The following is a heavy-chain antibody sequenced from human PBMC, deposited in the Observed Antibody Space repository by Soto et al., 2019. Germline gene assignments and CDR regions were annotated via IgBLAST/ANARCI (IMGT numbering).Heavy chain of an antibody. CDR1: GFSISNYW. CDR2: IKQDASEK. V-gene: IGHV3-7*05. Sequence: EVQLVESGGGLVQSGGSLRLSCAATGFSISNYWMSWVRQGPGKGPEWVAKIKQDASEKYYVDSVKGRYTISRDNAENSLYLQMTSLRAEDTAVYHCASSLSVIPGESWGQGTLLTVSS. CDR3: ASSLSVIPGES. J-gene: IGHJ5*02. D-gene: IGHD2-21*01.